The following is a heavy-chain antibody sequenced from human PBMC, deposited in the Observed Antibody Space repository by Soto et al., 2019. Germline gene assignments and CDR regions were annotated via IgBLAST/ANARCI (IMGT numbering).Heavy chain of an antibody. CDR2: ISYDEATT. CDR1: GSAFRGYS. J-gene: IGHJ4*02. V-gene: IGHV3-30-3*01. D-gene: IGHD3-22*01. Sequence: GGSLRLSCSASGSAFRGYSIHWVRQAPGKGLEWITLISYDEATTFYADSVKGRFTISRDDSKNVSYLQMDSLRREDTGVYFCASQMYFFDRSGYFPPPIWGQGTLVSVSS. CDR3: ASQMYFFDRSGYFPPPI.